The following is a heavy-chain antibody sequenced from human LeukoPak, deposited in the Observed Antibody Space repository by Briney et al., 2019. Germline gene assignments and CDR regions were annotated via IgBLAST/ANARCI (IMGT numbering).Heavy chain of an antibody. CDR3: ARDGGAALSLDI. V-gene: IGHV1-69*04. Sequence: SVKVSCKASGDTFSRNTISWVRQAPGQGLEWMGRSIPIIDMANYAQKFQGRVTITADKSTSTAYMELSSLRSEDTAVYYCARDGGAALSLDIWGQGTMVTVSS. CDR1: GDTFSRNT. CDR2: SIPIIDMA. J-gene: IGHJ3*02. D-gene: IGHD3-16*01.